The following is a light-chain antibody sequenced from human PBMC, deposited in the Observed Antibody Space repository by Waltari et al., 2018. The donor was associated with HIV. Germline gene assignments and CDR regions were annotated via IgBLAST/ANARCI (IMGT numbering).Light chain of an antibody. CDR3: QSTDHDGTWV. CDR1: ALPKKY. Sequence: SYELTQTPSVSVSPGQTATISCSRGALPKKYSSWYGQKPGQGPVLIIYKDIERPSGIPERIAGSRSGTGVTLTISDVQAEDEGDYYCQSTDHDGTWVFGGGTKLTV. V-gene: IGLV3-25*03. CDR2: KDI. J-gene: IGLJ3*02.